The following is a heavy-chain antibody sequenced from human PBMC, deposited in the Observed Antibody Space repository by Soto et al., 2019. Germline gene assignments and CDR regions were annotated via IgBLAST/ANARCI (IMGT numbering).Heavy chain of an antibody. CDR1: GFTFNRYG. Sequence: QVQLVESGGGVVQPGRSLRLSCTTSGFTFNRYGMHWVRQAPGKGLEWLAVVSDDGRNKYYADSVKGRFTISRDNSKNTLYLQMDNLRAEDTAVFYCAKTPTTKYNIIWTGIDPWGQGTLVTVSS. J-gene: IGHJ5*02. D-gene: IGHD1-20*01. CDR3: AKTPTTKYNIIWTGIDP. V-gene: IGHV3-30*18. CDR2: VSDDGRNK.